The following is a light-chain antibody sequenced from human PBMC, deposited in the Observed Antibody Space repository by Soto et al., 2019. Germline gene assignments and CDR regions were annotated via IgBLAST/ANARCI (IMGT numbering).Light chain of an antibody. CDR1: QGISSY. V-gene: IGKV1-8*01. J-gene: IGKJ1*01. Sequence: AIRMTQSPSSLSASTGDRVTISCRASQGISSYLAWYQKKPGKAPKLLIYAASTLESGVPSRFSGSGSGTDLTLTISCLQSEDFATYYGQQYYSYPRAFGQGTKVEIK. CDR2: AAS. CDR3: QQYYSYPRA.